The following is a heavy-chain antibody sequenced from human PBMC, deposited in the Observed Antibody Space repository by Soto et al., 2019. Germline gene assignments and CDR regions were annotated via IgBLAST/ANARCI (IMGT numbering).Heavy chain of an antibody. CDR1: GGTFSSYA. CDR3: ARGVVVVAASQLGWFDP. J-gene: IGHJ5*02. CDR2: IIPMFGTT. D-gene: IGHD2-15*01. Sequence: QVQLVQSGAEMKKPGSSVKVSCKASGGTFSSYAISWVRQAPGQGLEWMGGIIPMFGTTKYAQKLQGRLTITADESTSTAYMELSSLRSGDTAVYYCARGVVVVAASQLGWFDPWGQGTLVTVSS. V-gene: IGHV1-69*01.